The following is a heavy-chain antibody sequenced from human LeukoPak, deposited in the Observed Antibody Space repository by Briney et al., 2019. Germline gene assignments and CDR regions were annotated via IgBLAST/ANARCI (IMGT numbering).Heavy chain of an antibody. Sequence: GASVKVSCKASGYSFIRYHIHWVRQAPGQGLEWMGWISAYNGNTNNAQKFQGRVTVTTDTSTSTAYMELRSLRSDDTAVYYCARDDRSGYYDDWGQGTLVTVSS. D-gene: IGHD3-22*01. CDR3: ARDDRSGYYDD. J-gene: IGHJ4*02. V-gene: IGHV1-18*01. CDR2: ISAYNGNT. CDR1: GYSFIRYH.